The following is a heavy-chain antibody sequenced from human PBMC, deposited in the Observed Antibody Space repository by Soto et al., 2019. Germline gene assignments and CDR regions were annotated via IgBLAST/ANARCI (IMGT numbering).Heavy chain of an antibody. D-gene: IGHD6-19*01. CDR1: GDSVSSNTAA. V-gene: IGHV6-1*01. J-gene: IGHJ4*02. CDR3: ARGVAGSGFDL. CDR2: TYYRSNWRH. Sequence: PSQTLSLTCVISGDSVSSNTAAWNWIRSSPSRGLEWLGRTYYRSNWRHDYAVSVRSRITVNPDTSKNHFSLQLNSVTPDDTAVYYCARGVAGSGFDLWGQGTLVTVLL.